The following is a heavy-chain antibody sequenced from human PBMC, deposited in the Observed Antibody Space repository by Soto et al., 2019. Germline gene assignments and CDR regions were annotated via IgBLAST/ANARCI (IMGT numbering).Heavy chain of an antibody. J-gene: IGHJ6*02. CDR2: IYHSGST. CDR1: GGSISSGGYS. V-gene: IGHV4-30-2*01. D-gene: IGHD3-10*01. CDR3: ARALHYYGSGSYLDYYYGMDV. Sequence: SSETLSLTCAVSGGSISSGGYSWSWIRQPPGKGLEWIGYIYHSGSTYYNPSLKSRVTISVDRSKNQFSLKLSSVTAADTAVYYCARALHYYGSGSYLDYYYGMDVWGQGTTVTVSS.